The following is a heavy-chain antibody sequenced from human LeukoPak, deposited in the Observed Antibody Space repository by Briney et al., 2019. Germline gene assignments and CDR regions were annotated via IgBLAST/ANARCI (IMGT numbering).Heavy chain of an antibody. D-gene: IGHD5-24*01. CDR2: ISSSSSYI. CDR3: ARSDGTGAFDI. J-gene: IGHJ3*02. V-gene: IGHV3-21*06. Sequence: PGGSLRLSCAASGFTFSSYSMNWVRQAPGKGLEWVSSISSSSSYIYYADSVKGRFTISRDNAKNSPYLQMNSLRAEDTAVYYCARSDGTGAFDIWGQGTMVTVSS. CDR1: GFTFSSYS.